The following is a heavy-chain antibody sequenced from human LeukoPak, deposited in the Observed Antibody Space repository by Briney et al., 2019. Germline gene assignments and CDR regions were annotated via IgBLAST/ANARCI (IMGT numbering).Heavy chain of an antibody. CDR3: ARGGGDDYVWGSSGWFDP. CDR2: IYHSGST. D-gene: IGHD3-16*01. J-gene: IGHJ5*02. CDR1: GYSISSGYY. V-gene: IGHV4-38-2*02. Sequence: SETLSLTCTVSGYSISSGYYWGWIRQPPGKGLEWIGSIYHSGSTYYNPSLKSRVTISVDTSKIQFSLKLSSVTAADTAVYYCARGGGDDYVWGSSGWFDPWGQGTLVTVSS.